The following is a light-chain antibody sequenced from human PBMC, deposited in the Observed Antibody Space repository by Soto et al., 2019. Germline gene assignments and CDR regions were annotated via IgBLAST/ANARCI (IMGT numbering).Light chain of an antibody. CDR3: QQRSNWPPYT. J-gene: IGKJ2*01. Sequence: EIVLTQSPATLSLSPGERATLSCRASQSVSSYLAWYQQKPGQAPRLFIYDASNRATGIPARFSGSWSGTDFTLTISSLEPEDFAVYYCQQRSNWPPYTFGQGTKLEIK. CDR2: DAS. V-gene: IGKV3-11*01. CDR1: QSVSSY.